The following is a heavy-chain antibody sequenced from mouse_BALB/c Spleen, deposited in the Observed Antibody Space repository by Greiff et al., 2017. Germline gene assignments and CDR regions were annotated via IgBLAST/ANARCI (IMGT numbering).Heavy chain of an antibody. CDR2: IWAGGST. J-gene: IGHJ3*01. CDR3: AIACNYVFAY. V-gene: IGHV2-9*02. Sequence: VQLQQSGPGLVAPSQSLSITCTVSGFSLTSYGVHWVRQPPGKGLEWLGVIWAGGSTNYNSALMSRLSISKDNSKSQVFLKMNSLQTDDTAMYYCAIACNYVFAYWGQGTLVTVSA. CDR1: GFSLTSYG. D-gene: IGHD2-1*01.